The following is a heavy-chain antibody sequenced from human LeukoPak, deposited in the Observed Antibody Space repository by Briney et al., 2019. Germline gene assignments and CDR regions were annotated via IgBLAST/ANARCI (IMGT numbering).Heavy chain of an antibody. J-gene: IGHJ3*01. CDR3: ARDASLQTGAFDV. CDR2: ISYSGST. CDR1: GGSINSYY. D-gene: IGHD5-24*01. V-gene: IGHV4-59*12. Sequence: PSETLSLTCTVSGGSINSYYWSWIRQPPGKGLEWIGYISYSGSTNYNPSLKSRVTISVDKSKNQFSLNLTSVTAADTAMYYCARDASLQTGAFDVWGQGTMVTVSS.